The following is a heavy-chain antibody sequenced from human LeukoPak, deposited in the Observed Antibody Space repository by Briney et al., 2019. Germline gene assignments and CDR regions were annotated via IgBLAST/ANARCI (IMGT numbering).Heavy chain of an antibody. CDR1: GITFNDAW. V-gene: IGHV3-15*05. J-gene: IGHJ4*02. CDR3: ATEDYYGSGYDF. Sequence: GGSLRLSRAASGITFNDAWMSWVRQAPGKGLEWVGRIKTIKEDGTTDYAAPVKGRFTISRDDSENTLYLQMKSLKTEDTAVYYCATEDYYGSGYDFWGQGTLVTVSS. D-gene: IGHD3-10*01. CDR2: IKTIKEDGTT.